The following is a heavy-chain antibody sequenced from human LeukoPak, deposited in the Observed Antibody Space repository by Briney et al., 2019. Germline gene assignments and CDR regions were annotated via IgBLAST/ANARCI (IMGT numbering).Heavy chain of an antibody. CDR2: ISSSSSYI. V-gene: IGHV3-21*04. CDR1: GFTFSSYS. D-gene: IGHD6-19*01. Sequence: GGSLRLSCAASGFTFSSYSMNWVRQAPGKGLEWVSSISSSSSYIYYADSVKGRFTISRDNAKNSLYLQMNSLRAEDTALYYCAKDRYSSGQGGYFDYWGQGTLVTVSS. CDR3: AKDRYSSGQGGYFDY. J-gene: IGHJ4*02.